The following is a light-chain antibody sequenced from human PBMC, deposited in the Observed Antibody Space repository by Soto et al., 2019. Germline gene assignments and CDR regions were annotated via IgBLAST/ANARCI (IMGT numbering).Light chain of an antibody. J-gene: IGLJ1*01. CDR2: DVS. Sequence: QSVLTQPASVSGSPGQSSTISCTGTSSDVGGYNYVSWYQQHPGKAPKLMIYDVSNRPSGVSNRFSGSKSGNTASLTISGLQAEDEADYYCSSHTSSSTLHVFGTGTKVTVL. CDR1: SSDVGGYNY. V-gene: IGLV2-14*01. CDR3: SSHTSSSTLHV.